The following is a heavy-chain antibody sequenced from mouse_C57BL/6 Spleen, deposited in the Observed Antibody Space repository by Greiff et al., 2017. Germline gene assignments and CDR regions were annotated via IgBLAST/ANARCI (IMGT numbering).Heavy chain of an antibody. V-gene: IGHV1-54*01. CDR2: INPGSGGT. Sequence: VQLQESGAELVRPGTSVKVSCKASGYAFTNYLIEWVKQRPGQGLEWIGVINPGSGGTNYNEKFKGKATLTADKSSCTAYMQLSSLTSEDSAVYFCARGGYYYAMDYWGQGTSVTVSS. CDR3: ARGGYYYAMDY. CDR1: GYAFTNYL. J-gene: IGHJ4*01.